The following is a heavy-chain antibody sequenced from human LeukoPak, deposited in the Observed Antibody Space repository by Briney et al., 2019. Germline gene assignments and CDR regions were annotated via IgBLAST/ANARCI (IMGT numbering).Heavy chain of an antibody. V-gene: IGHV3-74*01. Sequence: GGSLRLSCAASGFTFSSYWMHWVRQAPGKGLVWVSRINSDGSSTSYADSVKGRFTISRDNAKNTLYLQMNSLRAEDTAVYYCARVYRSGWYYFDYWGQGTLVTVSS. D-gene: IGHD6-19*01. CDR1: GFTFSSYW. CDR3: ARVYRSGWYYFDY. J-gene: IGHJ4*02. CDR2: INSDGSST.